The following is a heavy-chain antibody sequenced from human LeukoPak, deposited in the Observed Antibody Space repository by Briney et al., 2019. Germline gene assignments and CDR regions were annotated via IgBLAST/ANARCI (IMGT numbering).Heavy chain of an antibody. CDR2: MNQDGSEK. CDR3: AKASSALGTSGNYYFDY. CDR1: GFTFSNYC. D-gene: IGHD1-1*01. Sequence: GGSLRLSCAASGFTFSNYCMSWVRQAPGKGLEWVANMNQDGSEKYYADSVKGRFTISRDNAKNTLYLQMNSLRAEDTALYYCAKASSALGTSGNYYFDYWGQGTLVTVSS. V-gene: IGHV3-7*03. J-gene: IGHJ4*02.